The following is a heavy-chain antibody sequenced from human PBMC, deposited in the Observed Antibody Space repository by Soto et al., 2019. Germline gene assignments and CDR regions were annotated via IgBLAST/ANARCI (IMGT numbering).Heavy chain of an antibody. J-gene: IGHJ6*03. V-gene: IGHV4-4*02. CDR1: SDSISSSYW. D-gene: IGHD4-17*01. CDR2: ISYSGST. CDR3: ARTRGLLTYYYYMDV. Sequence: QVQLQESGPGLVKPSGTLSLTCAVSSDSISSSYWWSWVRQSPGKGLEWIGEISYSGSTNYNPSLKSRVTISVDRSKNQFSLQLSSVTAADTAVYYCARTRGLLTYYYYMDVWGKGTTVTVSS.